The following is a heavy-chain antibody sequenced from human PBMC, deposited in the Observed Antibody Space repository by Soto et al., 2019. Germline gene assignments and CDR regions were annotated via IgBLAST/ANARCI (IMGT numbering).Heavy chain of an antibody. CDR2: IYWDDDN. CDR1: GFSLSSPAVG. CDR3: AHGSGWLSDY. V-gene: IGHV2-5*02. D-gene: IGHD6-19*01. J-gene: IGHJ4*02. Sequence: QITLKESGPTLVKPTQTLTLTCTFSGFSLSSPAVGVNWIRQPPGKALEWLALIYWDDDNQYSPSLRSRLTITKDTSKNQVVLTMTNMDPVATATYYCAHGSGWLSDYWGQGTLVTVSS.